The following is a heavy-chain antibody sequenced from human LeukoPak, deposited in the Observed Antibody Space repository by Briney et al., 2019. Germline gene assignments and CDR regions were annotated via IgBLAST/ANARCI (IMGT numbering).Heavy chain of an antibody. V-gene: IGHV3-21*01. CDR1: GFTFSSYS. CDR3: ARSMIAGGAFDI. CDR2: ISSSSSYI. D-gene: IGHD3-22*01. Sequence: PGGSLRLSCAASGFTFSSYSMNWVRQAPGRGLEWVSSISSSSSYIYYADSVKGRFTISRDNSKNTLYLQMNSLRAEDTAVYYCARSMIAGGAFDIWGQGTMVTVSS. J-gene: IGHJ3*02.